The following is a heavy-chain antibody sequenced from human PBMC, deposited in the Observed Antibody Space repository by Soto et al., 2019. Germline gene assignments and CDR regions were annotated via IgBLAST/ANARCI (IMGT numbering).Heavy chain of an antibody. J-gene: IGHJ6*03. CDR1: GGSISSYY. CDR3: ARVSGLGSGSYPVASWGHYYYYMDV. V-gene: IGHV4-59*01. Sequence: SETLSLTCTVSGGSISSYYWSWIRQPPGKGLEWIGYIYYSGSTNYNPSLKSRVTISVDTSKNQFSLKLSSVTAADTAVYYCARVSGLGSGSYPVASWGHYYYYMDVWGKGTTVTVSS. D-gene: IGHD3-10*01. CDR2: IYYSGST.